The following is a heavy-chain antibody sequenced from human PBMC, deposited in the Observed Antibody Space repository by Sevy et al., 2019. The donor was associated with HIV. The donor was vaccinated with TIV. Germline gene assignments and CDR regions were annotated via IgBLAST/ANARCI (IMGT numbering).Heavy chain of an antibody. J-gene: IGHJ4*02. V-gene: IGHV3-30-3*01. D-gene: IGHD3-22*01. CDR3: ARGEYYYDCSGATRGTWFDY. CDR2: ISYDGSNK. Sequence: GGSLRLSCAASGFTFSSYAMHWVRQAPGKGLEWVAVISYDGSNKYYADSVKGRFTISRDNSKNTLYLQMNSLRAEDTAVYYCARGEYYYDCSGATRGTWFDYWGQGTLVTVSS. CDR1: GFTFSSYA.